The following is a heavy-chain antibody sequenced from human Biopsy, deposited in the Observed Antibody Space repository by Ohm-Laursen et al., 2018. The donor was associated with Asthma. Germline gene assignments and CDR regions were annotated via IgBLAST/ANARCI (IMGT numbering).Heavy chain of an antibody. V-gene: IGHV4-59*01. D-gene: IGHD3-22*01. Sequence: TLSLTCTVSGGSIGIYYWGWIRQPPGKGLEYIGYTHYSGTTNTDPSLTGRVTMSVDTSKNQLSLKVTSVTAADTAVYFCARVRGAFYESSVKNAFDVWGQGTMVTVSS. J-gene: IGHJ3*01. CDR3: ARVRGAFYESSVKNAFDV. CDR2: THYSGTT. CDR1: GGSIGIYY.